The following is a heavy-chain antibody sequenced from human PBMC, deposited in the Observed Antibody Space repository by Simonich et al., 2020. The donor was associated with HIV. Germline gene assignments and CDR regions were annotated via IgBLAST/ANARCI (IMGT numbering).Heavy chain of an antibody. CDR3: ARGFYQRLYYFDY. CDR1: GGSFSGYD. V-gene: IGHV4-34*01. D-gene: IGHD2-2*01. CDR2: INHSGST. J-gene: IGHJ4*02. Sequence: QVQLQQWGAGLLKPSETLSLTCAVYGGSFSGYDWSWIRQPPGKGLEWIGEINHSGSTNYNPSLKSRVTISVDTSKNQVSLKLSSVTAADTAVYYCARGFYQRLYYFDYWGQGTLVTVSS.